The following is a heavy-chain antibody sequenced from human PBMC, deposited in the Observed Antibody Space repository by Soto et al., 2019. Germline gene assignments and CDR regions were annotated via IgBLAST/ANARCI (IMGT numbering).Heavy chain of an antibody. V-gene: IGHV3-7*01. D-gene: IGHD3-16*01. Sequence: PGGSLRLSCAASGFTFSSYWMSWVRQAPGKGLEWVANIKQDGSEKYYVDSVEGRFTISRDNAKNSLYLQMNSLRAEDTAVYYCARRGGYYYYGMDVWGQGTTVTVSS. CDR2: IKQDGSEK. CDR1: GFTFSSYW. J-gene: IGHJ6*02. CDR3: ARRGGYYYYGMDV.